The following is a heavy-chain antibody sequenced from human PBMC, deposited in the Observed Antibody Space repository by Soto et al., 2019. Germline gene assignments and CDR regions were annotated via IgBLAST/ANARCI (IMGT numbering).Heavy chain of an antibody. CDR3: ARSRRPMIVVVIGLDP. V-gene: IGHV1-18*01. CDR2: ISAYNGNT. Sequence: ASVKVSCKASGYTFTSYAIGWVRQAPGQGLEWMGWISAYNGNTNYAQKLQGRVTMTTDTSTSTAYMELRNLRSDDTAVYYCARSRRPMIVVVIGLDPWGQGTLVTVSS. D-gene: IGHD3-22*01. CDR1: GYTFTSYA. J-gene: IGHJ5*02.